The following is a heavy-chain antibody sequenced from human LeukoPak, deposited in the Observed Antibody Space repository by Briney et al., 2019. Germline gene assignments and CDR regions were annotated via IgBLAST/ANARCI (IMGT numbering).Heavy chain of an antibody. J-gene: IGHJ4*02. CDR3: ARDRGNYYDSPSFDY. V-gene: IGHV4-61*02. D-gene: IGHD3-22*01. CDR1: GGSISSGSYY. CDR2: IYTSGST. Sequence: PSETLSLTCTVSGGSISSGSYYWSWIRQPAGKGLEWIGRIYTSGSTNYNPSLKSRVTISVDTSKNQFSLKLSSVTAADTAVYYCARDRGNYYDSPSFDYWGQGTLVTVSS.